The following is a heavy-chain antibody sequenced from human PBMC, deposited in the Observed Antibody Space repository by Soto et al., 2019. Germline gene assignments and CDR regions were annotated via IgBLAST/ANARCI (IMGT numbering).Heavy chain of an antibody. Sequence: EVQLLESGGGSVQPGGSLRLSCSASGFTFSNYAMSWVRQAPGKGLEWVASISGSGRSTNYADSVKGRFTTSRDNSKNTLAVQMSSLRAEDTAVYYCARDGGNICSGGSCYFQAPDYWGQGTLVTVSP. CDR1: GFTFSNYA. CDR2: ISGSGRST. CDR3: ARDGGNICSGGSCYFQAPDY. J-gene: IGHJ4*02. V-gene: IGHV3-23*01. D-gene: IGHD2-15*01.